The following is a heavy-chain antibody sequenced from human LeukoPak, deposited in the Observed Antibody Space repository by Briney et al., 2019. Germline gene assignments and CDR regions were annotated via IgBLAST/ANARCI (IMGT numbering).Heavy chain of an antibody. J-gene: IGHJ6*03. V-gene: IGHV3-48*04. CDR1: GFTFSSYS. CDR2: ISSSSTI. D-gene: IGHD2-21*01. Sequence: GGSLRLSCAASGFTFSSYSMNWVRQAPGKGLEWLSYISSSSTIYYADSVKGRFTISRDNAKNSLYLQMNSLRAEDTAVYYCATDGILYLDVWGKGTTVTVSS. CDR3: ATDGILYLDV.